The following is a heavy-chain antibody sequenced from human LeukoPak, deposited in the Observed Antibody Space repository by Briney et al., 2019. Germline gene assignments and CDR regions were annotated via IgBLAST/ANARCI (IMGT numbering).Heavy chain of an antibody. V-gene: IGHV3-53*01. CDR1: GFTVSSNY. D-gene: IGHD5-12*01. J-gene: IGHJ4*02. CDR3: ARSLRGYSYVLDY. CDR2: IYSDGST. Sequence: PGGSLRLSCAVSGFTVSSNYMSWVRQAPGKGLEWVSVIYSDGSTYYADSVKGRFTISRDISKNTLYLQMNSLRVEDTAVYYCARSLRGYSYVLDYWGQGALVTVSS.